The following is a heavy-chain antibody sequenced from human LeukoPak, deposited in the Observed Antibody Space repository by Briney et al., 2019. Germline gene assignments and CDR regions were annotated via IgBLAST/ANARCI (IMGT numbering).Heavy chain of an antibody. D-gene: IGHD6-6*01. V-gene: IGHV1-2*02. CDR3: ARDYSSSSGYFDY. CDR2: INPNSGDT. J-gene: IGHJ4*02. CDR1: GYTFTGYY. Sequence: ASVKVSCKASGYTFTGYYMHWVRQAPGQGLEWMGWINPNSGDTNYADKFQGRVTMTRDTSISTAYMDLRRLRSDDTAVYYCARDYSSSSGYFDYWGQGTLVTVSS.